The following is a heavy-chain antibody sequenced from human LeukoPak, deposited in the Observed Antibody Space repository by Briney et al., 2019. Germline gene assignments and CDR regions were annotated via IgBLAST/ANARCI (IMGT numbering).Heavy chain of an antibody. CDR2: IQYTGST. V-gene: IGHV4-59*08. J-gene: IGHJ3*02. CDR1: TDSISGYY. CDR3: ARGFVRAREDAFDT. Sequence: TETLSLTCTVSTDSISGYYWSWIRQPPGKGLEWIGHIQYTGSTSFNPSLKSRVTISIDPSKRKLSLKLNSVTAADTAVYYCARGFVRAREDAFDTWGQGTMVSVSS. D-gene: IGHD3-16*01.